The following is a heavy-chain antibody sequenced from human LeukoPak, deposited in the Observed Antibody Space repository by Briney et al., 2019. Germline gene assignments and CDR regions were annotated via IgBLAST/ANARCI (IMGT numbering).Heavy chain of an antibody. V-gene: IGHV4-61*02. CDR3: ARGRLGDSFDY. CDR2: IYVSDST. J-gene: IGHJ4*02. D-gene: IGHD3-16*01. Sequence: PSQTLSLTCIVSGGSITSGSYYWNWIRQPAGKGLEWIGRIYVSDSTNCNPSLKSRVTISVDTSKNQFSLNLSSVTAADTAVYYCARGRLGDSFDYWGQGILVTVSS. CDR1: GGSITSGSYY.